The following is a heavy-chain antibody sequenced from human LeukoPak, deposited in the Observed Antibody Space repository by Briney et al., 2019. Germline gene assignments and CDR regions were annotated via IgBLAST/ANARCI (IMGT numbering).Heavy chain of an antibody. J-gene: IGHJ4*02. V-gene: IGHV4-39*07. CDR1: GGSISSSNSY. D-gene: IGHD2-15*01. CDR3: AKGHLSGGTFYIDY. Sequence: SETLSLTCTVSGGSISSSNSYWGWIRQPPGQGLEWIGTVFYSGSPYYNPSLKSRVTISMDTSKNQFSLNLTSVTAADTAVYYCAKGHLSGGTFYIDYWGQGTLVTVSS. CDR2: VFYSGSP.